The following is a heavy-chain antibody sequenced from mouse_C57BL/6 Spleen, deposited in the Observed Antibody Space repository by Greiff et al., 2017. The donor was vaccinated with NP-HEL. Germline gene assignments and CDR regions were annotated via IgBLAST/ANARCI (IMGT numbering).Heavy chain of an antibody. V-gene: IGHV3-6*01. Sequence: EVHLVESGPGLVKPSQSLSLTCSVTGYSITSGYYWNWIRQFPGNKLEWMGYISYDGSNNYNPSLKNRISITRDTSKNQFFLKLNSVTTEDTATYYCAREDYVPFAYWGQGTLVTVSA. CDR2: ISYDGSN. CDR3: AREDYVPFAY. D-gene: IGHD1-1*01. J-gene: IGHJ3*01. CDR1: GYSITSGYY.